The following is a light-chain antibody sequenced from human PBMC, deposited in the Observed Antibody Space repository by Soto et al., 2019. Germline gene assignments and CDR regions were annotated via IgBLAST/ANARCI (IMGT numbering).Light chain of an antibody. CDR1: QGISSS. J-gene: IGKJ1*01. CDR2: PAS. V-gene: IGKV1D-8*01. Sequence: VIWVTHSPSVLSASTGDRVTISCGMRQGISSSLAWYQQKPGQAPELLIYPASTLQSGVPSRFSGSGSGTDSTLTISCLPSEDFVTYYCQQYYSFPRTFGQGTKVDI. CDR3: QQYYSFPRT.